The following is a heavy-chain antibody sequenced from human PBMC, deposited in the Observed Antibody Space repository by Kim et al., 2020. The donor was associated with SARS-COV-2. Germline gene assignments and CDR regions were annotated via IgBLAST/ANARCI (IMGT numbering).Heavy chain of an antibody. J-gene: IGHJ4*02. V-gene: IGHV1-3*01. CDR3: LGGFYLDY. D-gene: IGHD3-16*01. CDR1: GHFFTRDS. CDR2: IDCGNGNT. Sequence: ASVKVSCKTSGHFFTRDSIHWVRQAPGQGLEWMGGIDCGNGNTIYSQKFQGRVTFTTDTSASTAYMELSFLRSEESAVYYCLGGFYLDYWGQGTLVTVSS.